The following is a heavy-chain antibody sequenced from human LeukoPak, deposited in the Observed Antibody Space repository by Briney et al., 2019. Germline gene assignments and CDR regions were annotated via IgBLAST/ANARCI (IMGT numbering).Heavy chain of an antibody. Sequence: ASLKVSCKASGYTFSAYYIHWVRQAPGHGREWMGWINPNSGDTNYAQKLQGRVTMTRDTSLNTAYTELSRLRADDTAVYYCGGSFYSGNYLGSDYWGRGTLVSVSS. J-gene: IGHJ4*02. CDR3: GGSFYSGNYLGSDY. CDR1: GYTFSAYY. V-gene: IGHV1-2*02. D-gene: IGHD1-26*01. CDR2: INPNSGDT.